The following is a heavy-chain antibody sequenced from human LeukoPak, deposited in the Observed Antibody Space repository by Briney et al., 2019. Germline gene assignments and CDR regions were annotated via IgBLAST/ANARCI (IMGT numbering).Heavy chain of an antibody. CDR1: GFTFSSYG. J-gene: IGHJ3*02. Sequence: GGSLRLSCAASGFTFSSYGMHWVRQAPGKGLEWVAVIWYDGSNKYYADSVKGRFTISRDNSKNTLYLQMNSLRAEDTAVYYCARSAHYDYVWGSYRPDAFDIWGQGTMVTVSS. CDR2: IWYDGSNK. D-gene: IGHD3-16*02. V-gene: IGHV3-33*01. CDR3: ARSAHYDYVWGSYRPDAFDI.